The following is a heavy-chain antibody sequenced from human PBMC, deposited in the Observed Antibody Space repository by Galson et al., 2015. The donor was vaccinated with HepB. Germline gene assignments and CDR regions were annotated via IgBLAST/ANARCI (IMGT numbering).Heavy chain of an antibody. CDR1: GFTFSSYG. D-gene: IGHD2-2*02. CDR2: IWYDGSNK. J-gene: IGHJ4*02. V-gene: IGHV3-33*01. CDR3: ARDPAYCSSTSCYTGDGWVY. Sequence: SLRLSCAASGFTFSSYGMHWVRQAPGKGLEWVAVIWYDGSNKYYADSVKGRFTISRDNSKNTLYLQMNSLRAGDTAVYYCARDPAYCSSTSCYTGDGWVYWGQGTLVTVSS.